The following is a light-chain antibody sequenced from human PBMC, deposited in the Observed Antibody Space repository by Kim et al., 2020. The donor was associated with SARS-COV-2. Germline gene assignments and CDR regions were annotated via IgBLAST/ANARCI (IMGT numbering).Light chain of an antibody. J-gene: IGLJ1*01. CDR3: NSYTSSSTYV. CDR2: DVS. Sequence: GQSITISCTGTSRDVGDSNYVSWYQHHPGKAPKLMIFDVSKRPSGVSNRFSGSKSGNTASLSISGLQAEDEADYYCNSYTSSSTYVFGTGTKVTVL. V-gene: IGLV2-14*03. CDR1: SRDVGDSNY.